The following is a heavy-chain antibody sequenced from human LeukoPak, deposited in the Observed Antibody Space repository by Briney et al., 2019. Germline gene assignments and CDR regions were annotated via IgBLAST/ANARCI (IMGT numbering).Heavy chain of an antibody. J-gene: IGHJ4*02. CDR2: IYHSGTT. V-gene: IGHV4-4*02. CDR1: GGSISSSNW. CDR3: AKDLGSSRPRGDC. Sequence: PSGTLSLTCAVSGGSISSSNWWSWVRQPPGKGLEWIGEIYHSGTTNYNSSLKSRVTISVDKSKNQFSLRLTSVTAADTAVYYCAKDLGSSRPRGDCWGQGTLVTVSS. D-gene: IGHD6-6*01.